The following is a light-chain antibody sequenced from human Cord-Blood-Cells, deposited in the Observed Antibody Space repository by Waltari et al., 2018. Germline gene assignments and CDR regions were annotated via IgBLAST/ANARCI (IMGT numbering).Light chain of an antibody. Sequence: ELVLTQSQATISSSPGERATLSCRASQSVSSYLAWYQQKPGQAPRLLIYDASNRATGIPVRFSGSGSGTDFTLTISSLDPEDFAVYYCQQRSNWPTWTFGQGTKVEIK. V-gene: IGKV3-11*01. J-gene: IGKJ1*01. CDR1: QSVSSY. CDR3: QQRSNWPTWT. CDR2: DAS.